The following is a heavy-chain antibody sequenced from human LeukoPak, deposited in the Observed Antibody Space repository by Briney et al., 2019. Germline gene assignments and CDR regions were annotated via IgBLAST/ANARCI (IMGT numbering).Heavy chain of an antibody. CDR1: GGSFSGYY. J-gene: IGHJ5*02. CDR3: ARRGLRYLDWLSWFDP. V-gene: IGHV4-34*01. Sequence: SETLSLTCAVYGGSFSGYYWSWIRQPPGKGLEWIGEINHSGSTNYNPSLKSRVTISVDTSKNQFSLKLSSVTAADTAVYYCARRGLRYLDWLSWFDPWGQGTLVTVSS. CDR2: INHSGST. D-gene: IGHD3-9*01.